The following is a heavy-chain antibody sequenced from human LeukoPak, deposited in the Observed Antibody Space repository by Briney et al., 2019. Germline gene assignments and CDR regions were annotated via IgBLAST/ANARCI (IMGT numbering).Heavy chain of an antibody. CDR2: ISSSGRTM. V-gene: IGHV3-48*03. J-gene: IGHJ4*02. CDR1: GFTFSSYE. CDR3: VRDFDY. Sequence: GGSLRLSCAASGFTFSSYEMNWVRQAPGKGLEWVSYISSSGRTMYYADSVKGRFTITRDNAKNSLYLQMNSLRVEDTAVYYCVRDFDYWGQGTLVTVSS.